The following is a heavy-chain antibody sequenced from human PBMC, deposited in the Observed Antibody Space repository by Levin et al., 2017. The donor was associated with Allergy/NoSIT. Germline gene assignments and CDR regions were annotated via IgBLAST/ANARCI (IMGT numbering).Heavy chain of an antibody. CDR3: GRGRRNYSDRNKYHV. CDR1: GFTFSNYL. CDR2: IRGNGGSV. D-gene: IGHD3-22*01. Sequence: GGSLRLSCAASGFTFSNYLMTWARQAPGKGLEWVSAIRGNGGSVYYADSMKGRFTISRDNSTNTLFLQMDRLRAEDTAVYYCGRGRRNYSDRNKYHVWGQGTLVTVSS. V-gene: IGHV3-23*01. J-gene: IGHJ4*02.